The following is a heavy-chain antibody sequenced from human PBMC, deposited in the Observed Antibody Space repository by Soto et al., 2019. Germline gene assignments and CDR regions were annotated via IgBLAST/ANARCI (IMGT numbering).Heavy chain of an antibody. CDR2: IWADGSKQ. J-gene: IGHJ4*02. CDR1: GFSFRNYG. Sequence: QVQLVESGGGVVQPGRSLRLSCDASGFSFRNYGMHWVRQAPGKGLEWVAVIWADGSKQYYADSVKGRFTISRDNSKSTLYLQMNTLGVEDTAVYYCVGGRYCGDYWGQGAPVTVSP. V-gene: IGHV3-33*01. D-gene: IGHD3-16*01. CDR3: VGGRYCGDY.